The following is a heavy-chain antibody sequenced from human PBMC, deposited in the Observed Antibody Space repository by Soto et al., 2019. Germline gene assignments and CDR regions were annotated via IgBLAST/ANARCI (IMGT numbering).Heavy chain of an antibody. CDR2: ISGSGGST. D-gene: IGHD3-10*01. Sequence: EVQLLESGGGLVQPGGSLRLSCAASGFTFSSYAMSWVHQAPGKGLEWVSAISGSGGSTYYADSVKGRFTISRDNSKNTLYLQMNSLRAEDTAVYYCAKDEGDRGGYGMDVWGQGTTVTVSS. CDR1: GFTFSSYA. CDR3: AKDEGDRGGYGMDV. V-gene: IGHV3-23*01. J-gene: IGHJ6*02.